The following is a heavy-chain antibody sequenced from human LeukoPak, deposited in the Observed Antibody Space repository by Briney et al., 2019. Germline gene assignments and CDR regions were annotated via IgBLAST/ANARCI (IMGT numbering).Heavy chain of an antibody. D-gene: IGHD3-16*01. V-gene: IGHV3-21*01. CDR1: RFPFSSYT. CDR3: AGGSGTYSPDY. Sequence: GGSLRLSCAASRFPFSSYTMHWVRQAPGKGLEWVSSISENSNDIYYASSLKGRFTISRDNAKKSLYLQMNSLRVEDTAVYYWAGGSGTYSPDYWGQGTLVTVSS. CDR2: ISENSNDI. J-gene: IGHJ4*02.